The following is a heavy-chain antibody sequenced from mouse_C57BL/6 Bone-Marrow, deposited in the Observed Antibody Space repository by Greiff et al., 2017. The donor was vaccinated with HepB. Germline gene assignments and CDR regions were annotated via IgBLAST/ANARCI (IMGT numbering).Heavy chain of an antibody. J-gene: IGHJ2*01. CDR3: ARKYYGSPYYFDY. Sequence: EVKLMESGPGLVKPSQSLSLTCSVTGYSITSGYYWNWMRQFPGNKLEWMGYISYDGSNNYNPSLKNRISITRDTSKNQFFLKLNSVTTEDTATYYGARKYYGSPYYFDYWGQGTTLTVSS. CDR2: ISYDGSN. CDR1: GYSITSGYY. V-gene: IGHV3-6*01. D-gene: IGHD1-1*01.